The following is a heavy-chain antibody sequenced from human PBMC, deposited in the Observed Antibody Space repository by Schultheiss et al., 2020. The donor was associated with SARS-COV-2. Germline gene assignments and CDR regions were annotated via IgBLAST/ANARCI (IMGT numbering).Heavy chain of an antibody. Sequence: GGSLRLSCAVSGLTFSSYAMSWVRQAPGKGLEWVAVIWYDGTNKYYADYVKGRFTISRDNSKNTLYLQMNSLKPEDTAVYYCARDQRCSGGSCFSANFDYWGQGTLVTVSS. V-gene: IGHV3-30*04. D-gene: IGHD2-15*01. J-gene: IGHJ4*02. CDR3: ARDQRCSGGSCFSANFDY. CDR1: GLTFSSYA. CDR2: IWYDGTNK.